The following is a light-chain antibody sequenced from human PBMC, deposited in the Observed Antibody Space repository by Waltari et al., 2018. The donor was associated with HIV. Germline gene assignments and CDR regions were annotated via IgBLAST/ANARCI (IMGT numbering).Light chain of an antibody. CDR1: SSDVGGSNY. Sequence: SALTQPASVSGSPGQSITISCTGTSSDVGGSNYVPWYPHQPGRAPTLKIYEVSNRPSGVSNRFSGSKSGNTASLTISGLQAEDEADYYCSSYTSSSPLFGGGTKLTVL. V-gene: IGLV2-14*01. CDR2: EVS. CDR3: SSYTSSSPL. J-gene: IGLJ2*01.